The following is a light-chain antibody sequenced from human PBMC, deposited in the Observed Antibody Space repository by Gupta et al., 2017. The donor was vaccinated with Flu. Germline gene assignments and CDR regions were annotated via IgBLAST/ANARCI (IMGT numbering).Light chain of an antibody. J-gene: IGKJ2*01. V-gene: IGKV4-1*01. CDR1: QSVLYSSNNKNY. CDR2: WAS. CDR3: QQYYRTPPT. Sequence: DLVMTQSPDSLAVSLGERATINCKSSQSVLYSSNNKNYLALYQQKPGQPPKLLIYWASTRESGVPDRFSGSGSGTDFTLTISSLQAEDVAVYYCQQYYRTPPTFGQGTXLEIK.